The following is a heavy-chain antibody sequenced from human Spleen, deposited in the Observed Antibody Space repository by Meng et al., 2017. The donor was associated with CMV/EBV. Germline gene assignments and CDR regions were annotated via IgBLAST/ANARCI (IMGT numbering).Heavy chain of an antibody. CDR3: ARVYYDFWSGYLHYFDY. CDR1: FTFSRYS. CDR2: ISSSGSTI. V-gene: IGHV3-48*04. J-gene: IGHJ4*02. Sequence: FTFSRYSMNWVRQAPGKGLEWVSYISSSGSTIYYADSVKGRFTISRDNAKNSLYLQMNSLRAEDTAVYYCARVYYDFWSGYLHYFDYWGQGTLVTVSS. D-gene: IGHD3-3*01.